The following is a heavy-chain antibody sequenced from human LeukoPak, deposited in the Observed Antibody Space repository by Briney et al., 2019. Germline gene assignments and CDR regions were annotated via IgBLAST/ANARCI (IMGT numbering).Heavy chain of an antibody. V-gene: IGHV3-53*01. CDR3: ARGEMATVVDY. Sequence: GGSLRLSCAASGFTVSSNYMHWVRQAPERGLEWVSIIYSGGTTYHADSVKGRFTISRDNSKNTVYLQMNSLRAEDTALYYCARGEMATVVDYWGQGTLVTVSS. J-gene: IGHJ4*02. CDR1: GFTVSSNY. D-gene: IGHD5-24*01. CDR2: IYSGGTT.